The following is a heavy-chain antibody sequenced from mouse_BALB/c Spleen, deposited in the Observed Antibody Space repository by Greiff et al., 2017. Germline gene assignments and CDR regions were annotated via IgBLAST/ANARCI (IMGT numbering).Heavy chain of an antibody. CDR1: GYAFTNYL. D-gene: IGHD2-1*01. Sequence: LVESGAELVRPGTSVKVSCKASGYAFTNYLIEWVKQRPGQGLEWIGVINPGSGGTNYNEKFKGKATLTADKSSSTAYMQLSSLTSDDSAVYFCARGDYGNYNYFDYWGQGTTLTVSS. J-gene: IGHJ2*01. CDR2: INPGSGGT. CDR3: ARGDYGNYNYFDY. V-gene: IGHV1-54*03.